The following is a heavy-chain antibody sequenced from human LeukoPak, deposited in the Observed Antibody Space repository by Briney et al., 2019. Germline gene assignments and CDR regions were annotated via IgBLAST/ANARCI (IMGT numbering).Heavy chain of an antibody. J-gene: IGHJ5*02. CDR2: IYPGDSDT. D-gene: IGHD3-22*01. CDR1: GSSFTSYW. V-gene: IGHV5-51*01. CDR3: ARHHYYDSSGYPNWFDP. Sequence: PGESLQISCQGSGSSFTSYWIGWVRQMPGKGLEWMGIIYPGDSDTRYSPSFQGQVTISADKSISTAYLQWSSLKASDTAMYYCARHHYYDSSGYPNWFDPWGQGTLVTVSS.